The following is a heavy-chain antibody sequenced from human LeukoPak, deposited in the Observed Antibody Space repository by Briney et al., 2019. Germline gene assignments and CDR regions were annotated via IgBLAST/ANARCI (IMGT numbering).Heavy chain of an antibody. CDR3: ARAGYGDYGYYYYGMDV. J-gene: IGHJ6*02. CDR2: IYSGGST. V-gene: IGHV3-53*04. D-gene: IGHD4-17*01. Sequence: PGGSLRLSCAASGFTVSSNYMSWVRQAPGKGLEWVSVIYSGGSTYYADSVKGRFAISRHNSKNTLYLQMNSLRAEDTVVYYCARAGYGDYGYYYYGMDVWGQGTTVTVSS. CDR1: GFTVSSNY.